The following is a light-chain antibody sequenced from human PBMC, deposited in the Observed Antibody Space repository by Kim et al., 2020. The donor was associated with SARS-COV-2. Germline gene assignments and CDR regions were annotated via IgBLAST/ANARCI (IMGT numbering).Light chain of an antibody. Sequence: QSVLTQPASASGTPGQRVTISCSGSSSNIGSSWVYWYQQFPGTAPKLLIYQNDQRPSGVPDRFSGSKSGTSASLAISGLRSEDEADYYCAAWDDSLRNWVFGGGTQLTVL. V-gene: IGLV1-47*01. J-gene: IGLJ3*02. CDR3: AAWDDSLRNWV. CDR1: SSNIGSSW. CDR2: QND.